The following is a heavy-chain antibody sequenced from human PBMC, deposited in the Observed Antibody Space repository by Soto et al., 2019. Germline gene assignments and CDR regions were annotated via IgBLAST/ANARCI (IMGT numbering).Heavy chain of an antibody. V-gene: IGHV3-33*01. CDR2: IWYDGSNK. J-gene: IGHJ4*02. D-gene: IGHD3-10*01. CDR3: ARDRYGSCSPYYFDY. CDR1: GFTFSSYG. Sequence: QVQLVESGGGVVQPGRSLRLSCAASGFTFSSYGMHWVRQAPGKGLEWVAVIWYDGSNKYYADSVKGRFTISRDNSKNTLYLQMNSMRAEDTAVYYWARDRYGSCSPYYFDYWGQGTLVTVSS.